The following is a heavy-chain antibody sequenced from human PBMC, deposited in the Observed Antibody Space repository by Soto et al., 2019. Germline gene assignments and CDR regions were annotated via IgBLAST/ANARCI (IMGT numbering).Heavy chain of an antibody. D-gene: IGHD5-12*01. J-gene: IGHJ3*02. Sequence: EVQLLESGGGLVQPGGSLRLSCAASGFTFSSYAMKWVRQAPGKGLEWVSLIGESGTPTYYADSVKGRFTISRDNSGNTLYLQMNSPRAEDTAVYYCAKPYNSGWARGRPFDIWGQGTMVTVSS. CDR2: IGESGTPT. CDR1: GFTFSSYA. V-gene: IGHV3-23*01. CDR3: AKPYNSGWARGRPFDI.